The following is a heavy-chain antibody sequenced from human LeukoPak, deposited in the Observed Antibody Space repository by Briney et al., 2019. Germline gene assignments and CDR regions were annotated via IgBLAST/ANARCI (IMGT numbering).Heavy chain of an antibody. CDR3: ARVSGSYGDAFDI. CDR2: IYHSGST. Sequence: SETLSLTCAVSGGSISSSNWWSRVRQPPGKGLEWIGEIYHSGSTNYNPSLKSRVTISVDKSKNQFSLKLSSVTAADTAVYYCARVSGSYGDAFDIWGQGTMVTVSS. V-gene: IGHV4-4*02. J-gene: IGHJ3*02. CDR1: GGSISSSNW. D-gene: IGHD1-26*01.